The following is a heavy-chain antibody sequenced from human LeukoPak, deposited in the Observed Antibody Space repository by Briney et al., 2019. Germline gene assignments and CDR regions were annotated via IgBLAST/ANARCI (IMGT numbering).Heavy chain of an antibody. CDR3: AKVTGTDDYYMDV. V-gene: IGHV3-30*02. CDR1: GFTFSSYG. CDR2: IRYDGSNK. J-gene: IGHJ6*03. Sequence: PGGSLRLSCAASGFTFSSYGMHWVRQAPGKGLEWVAFIRYDGSNKYYADSVKGRFTIFRDNSKNTLYLQMNSLRAEDTAVYYCAKVTGTDDYYMDVWGKGTTVTVSS. D-gene: IGHD1-20*01.